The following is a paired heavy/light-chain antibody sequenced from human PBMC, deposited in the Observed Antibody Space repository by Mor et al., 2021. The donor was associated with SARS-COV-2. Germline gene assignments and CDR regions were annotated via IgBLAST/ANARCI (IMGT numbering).Heavy chain of an antibody. CDR1: GFTFSNAW. Sequence: EVQLVESGGGLVKPGGSLRLSCTTSGFTFSNAWMSWVRQAPGKGLEWVGRIKRKTDGGTTDYAAPVKGRFTISRDDSKKTLYLQMNSLKTEDTAVYYCFCDSSGYLNYWGQGTRVTVSS. D-gene: IGHD3-22*01. V-gene: IGHV3-15*01. CDR3: FCDSSGYLNY. J-gene: IGHJ4*02. CDR2: IKRKTDGGTT.
Light chain of an antibody. CDR1: TGAVTSGHY. V-gene: IGLV7-46*01. CDR2: DTN. J-gene: IGLJ3*02. CDR3: LLSYSGARV. Sequence: QAVVTQEPSLTVSPGGTVTLTCGSSTGAVTSGHYPYWFQQKPGQAPRTLIYDTNNKHSWTPARFSGSLLGGKAALTLSGALPEDEADYYCLLSYSGARVFGGGTKLTVL.